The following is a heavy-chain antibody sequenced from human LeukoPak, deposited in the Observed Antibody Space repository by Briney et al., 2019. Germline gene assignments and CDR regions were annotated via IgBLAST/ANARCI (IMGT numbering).Heavy chain of an antibody. D-gene: IGHD4-17*01. Sequence: GASVKVSCKASGYTFTSYYMHWVRQAPGQGLEWMGIINPSGGSTSYAQKFQGRVTMTRDMSTSTVYMELSSLRSEDTAVYYCARGWVPTVTANWFDPWGQGTLVTVSS. V-gene: IGHV1-46*01. CDR3: ARGWVPTVTANWFDP. CDR1: GYTFTSYY. J-gene: IGHJ5*02. CDR2: INPSGGST.